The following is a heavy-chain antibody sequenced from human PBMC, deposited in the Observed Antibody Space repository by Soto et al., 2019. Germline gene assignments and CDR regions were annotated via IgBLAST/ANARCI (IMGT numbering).Heavy chain of an antibody. CDR1: GLPLGDTN. CDR2: SRGKAQGYTT. D-gene: IGHD3-22*01. V-gene: IGHV3-72*01. CDR3: VRATYFSDSSGYTRCFDY. J-gene: IGHJ4*02. Sequence: GGPLSLSWAAPGLPLGDTNIAWVGRAQGKAREWVGRSRGKAQGYTTEYAASVKGRFFTSRDDSKNSVYLQMNSLKTEDTAVYYCVRATYFSDSSGYTRCFDYWGQGTLVTVSS.